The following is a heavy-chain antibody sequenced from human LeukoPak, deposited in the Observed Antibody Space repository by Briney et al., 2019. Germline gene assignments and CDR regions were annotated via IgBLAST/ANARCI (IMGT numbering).Heavy chain of an antibody. Sequence: SETLSPTCTVSGGSISSYYWSWIRQPPGKGLEWIGYIYYSGSTNYNPSLKSRVTISVDTSKNQFSLKLSSVTAADTAVYYCAGGPLKWFGELLPFDYWGQGTLVTVSS. CDR1: GGSISSYY. D-gene: IGHD3-10*01. J-gene: IGHJ4*02. V-gene: IGHV4-59*01. CDR2: IYYSGST. CDR3: AGGPLKWFGELLPFDY.